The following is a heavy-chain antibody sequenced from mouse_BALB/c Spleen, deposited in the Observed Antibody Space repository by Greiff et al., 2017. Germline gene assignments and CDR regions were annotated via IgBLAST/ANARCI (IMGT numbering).Heavy chain of an antibody. J-gene: IGHJ4*01. D-gene: IGHD2-4*01. CDR3: ARESVITFYAMDY. CDR2: IDPANGNT. V-gene: IGHV14-3*02. CDR1: GFNIKDTY. Sequence: VQLQQSGAELVKPGASVKLSCTASGFNIKDTYMHWVKQRPEQGLEWIGRIDPANGNTKYDPKFQGKATITADTSSNTAYLQLSSLTSEDTAVYYCARESVITFYAMDYWGQGTSVTVSS.